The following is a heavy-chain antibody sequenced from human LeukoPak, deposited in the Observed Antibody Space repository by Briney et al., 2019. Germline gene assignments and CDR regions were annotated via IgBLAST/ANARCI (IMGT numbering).Heavy chain of an antibody. CDR2: IYPGDSDT. CDR1: GYSFSSHS. CDR3: ARRPGVYNDY. D-gene: IGHD5/OR15-5a*01. Sequence: GESLKISCKGSGYSFSSHSIGWVRQMPGKGLEWMGTIYPGDSDTRYSPSFQGQVTISADKSISTAYLQWSSLKASDTAIYYCARRPGVYNDYWGQGTLVTVSS. V-gene: IGHV5-51*01. J-gene: IGHJ4*02.